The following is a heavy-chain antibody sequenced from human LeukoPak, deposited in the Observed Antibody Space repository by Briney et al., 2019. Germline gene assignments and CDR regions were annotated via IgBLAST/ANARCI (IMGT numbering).Heavy chain of an antibody. J-gene: IGHJ4*02. CDR1: GGSISSSSYY. V-gene: IGHV4-39*07. Sequence: SETLSLTCTVSGGSISSSSYYWGWIRQPPGKGLEWIGSVYYGGSTYYNPSLKSRVTISVDTSKNQFSLKLSSVTAADTAVYYCASSSDSGIFDYWGQGTLVTVSS. D-gene: IGHD6-6*01. CDR3: ASSSDSGIFDY. CDR2: VYYGGST.